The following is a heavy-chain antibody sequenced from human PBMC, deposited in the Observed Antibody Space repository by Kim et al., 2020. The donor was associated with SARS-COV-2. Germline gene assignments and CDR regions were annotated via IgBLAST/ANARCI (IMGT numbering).Heavy chain of an antibody. J-gene: IGHJ6*02. V-gene: IGHV4-59*13. Sequence: SETLSLTCTVSGGSISSYYWSWIRQPPGKGLEWIGYIYYSGSTNYNPSLKSRVTISVDTSKNQFSLKLSSVTAADTAVYYCARVFPDIVVVPAAIPLHYYYYYGMDVWGQGTTVTVSS. CDR1: GGSISSYY. D-gene: IGHD2-2*01. CDR2: IYYSGST. CDR3: ARVFPDIVVVPAAIPLHYYYYYGMDV.